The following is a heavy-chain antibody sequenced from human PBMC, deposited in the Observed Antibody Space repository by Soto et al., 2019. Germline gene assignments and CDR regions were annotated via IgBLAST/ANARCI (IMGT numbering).Heavy chain of an antibody. Sequence: SETLSLTCTVSGGSISSGGYYWSWIRQHPGKGLEWIGYIYYSGSTYYNPSLKSRVTISVDTSKNQFSLKLSSVTAADTAVYYCARSVMFGELSPFDYWGQGTLVTVSS. CDR1: GGSISSGGYY. CDR2: IYYSGST. D-gene: IGHD3-10*02. J-gene: IGHJ4*02. V-gene: IGHV4-31*03. CDR3: ARSVMFGELSPFDY.